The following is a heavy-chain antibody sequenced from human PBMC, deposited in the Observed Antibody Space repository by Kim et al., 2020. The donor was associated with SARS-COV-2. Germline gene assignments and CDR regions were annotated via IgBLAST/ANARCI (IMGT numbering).Heavy chain of an antibody. CDR2: IDPSDSYT. CDR3: AIRPTYYYGSGSYGDY. J-gene: IGHJ4*02. CDR1: GYSFTSYW. V-gene: IGHV5-10-1*01. Sequence: GESLKISCKGSGYSFTSYWISWVRQMPGKGLEWMGRIDPSDSYTNYSPSFQGHVTISADKSISTAYLQWSSLKASDTAMYYCAIRPTYYYGSGSYGDYWGQGTLVTVSS. D-gene: IGHD3-10*01.